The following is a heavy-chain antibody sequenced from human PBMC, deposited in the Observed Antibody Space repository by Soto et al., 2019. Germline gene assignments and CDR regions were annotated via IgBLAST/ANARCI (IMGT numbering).Heavy chain of an antibody. CDR2: INHSGST. Sequence: ADTLSLTCSLYGWSFSGRYWRWIRQRPGEGLEWIVEINHSGSTNYNPSLKSRVTISVDTSKNQFSLKLSSVTAADTAVYYCAAGVLLHKDYYYYGMDVWGQGTTVTVSS. J-gene: IGHJ6*02. V-gene: IGHV4-34*01. D-gene: IGHD3-10*01. CDR1: GWSFSGRY. CDR3: AAGVLLHKDYYYYGMDV.